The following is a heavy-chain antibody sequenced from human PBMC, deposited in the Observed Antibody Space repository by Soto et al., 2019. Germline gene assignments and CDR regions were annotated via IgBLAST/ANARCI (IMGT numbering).Heavy chain of an antibody. D-gene: IGHD1-26*01. CDR2: IYHSGST. V-gene: IGHV4-4*02. J-gene: IGHJ6*02. Sequence: PSETLSLTCTVSGGSISSSNWWSWVRQPPGKGLEWIGEIYHSGSTNYNPSLKSRVTISVDKSKNQFPLKLTSVTAADTAVYYCASVSGSYYYGMDVWGQGTTVTVSS. CDR3: ASVSGSYYYGMDV. CDR1: GGSISSSNW.